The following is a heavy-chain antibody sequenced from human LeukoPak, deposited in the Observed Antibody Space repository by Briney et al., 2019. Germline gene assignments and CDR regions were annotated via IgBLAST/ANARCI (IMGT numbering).Heavy chain of an antibody. D-gene: IGHD2-15*01. CDR2: INHSGST. Sequence: SETLSLTCIVYGGSFSAHYWSWIRQPPGKGLEWIAEINHSGSTNYNPSLKSRVTISVDTSKNQFSLKLSSVTAADTAVYYCARAVVVVAATSGGFDYWGQGTLVTVSS. V-gene: IGHV4-34*01. CDR1: GGSFSAHY. CDR3: ARAVVVVAATSGGFDY. J-gene: IGHJ4*02.